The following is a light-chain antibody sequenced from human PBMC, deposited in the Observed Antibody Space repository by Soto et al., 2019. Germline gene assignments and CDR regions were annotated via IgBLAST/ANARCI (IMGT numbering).Light chain of an antibody. Sequence: QSALTQPASVPGSPGHSITISCTGSGRDIGAYDYVSWYQQHTGKAPKLLLYGVKNRPSGVSYRFSASKSAFTASLTISGLQAEDEAHYYCSSYTTSYFYVFGPGTTLTVL. J-gene: IGLJ1*01. V-gene: IGLV2-14*01. CDR2: GVK. CDR1: GRDIGAYDY. CDR3: SSYTTSYFYV.